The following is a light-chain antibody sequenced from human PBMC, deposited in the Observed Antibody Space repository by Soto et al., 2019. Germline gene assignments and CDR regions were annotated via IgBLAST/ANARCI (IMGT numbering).Light chain of an antibody. V-gene: IGKV1-9*01. Sequence: IQLTQSPSSLSASVGDRVTITCRASQGINSFLAWYQQKPGKAPKLLIYAASTLQSGVPSRFSGSGSGTEFTLIISGLQPDDSATYYCQQYTNTNNPWMFGQGTKVDNK. CDR2: AAS. CDR1: QGINSF. J-gene: IGKJ1*01. CDR3: QQYTNTNNPWM.